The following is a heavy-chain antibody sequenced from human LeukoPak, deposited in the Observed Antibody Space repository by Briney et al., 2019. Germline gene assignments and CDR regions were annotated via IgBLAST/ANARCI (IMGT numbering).Heavy chain of an antibody. V-gene: IGHV3-30*18. D-gene: IGHD2-2*01. CDR1: GFTFSSYG. Sequence: GRSLRLSCAASGFTFSSYGMHWVRQAPGKGLEWVAVISYDGSNKYYADSVKGRFTISRDNSKNTLYLQMNSLRAEDTAVYYCAKGAKDIVVVLSNFDPWGQGTLVTVSS. J-gene: IGHJ5*02. CDR3: AKGAKDIVVVLSNFDP. CDR2: ISYDGSNK.